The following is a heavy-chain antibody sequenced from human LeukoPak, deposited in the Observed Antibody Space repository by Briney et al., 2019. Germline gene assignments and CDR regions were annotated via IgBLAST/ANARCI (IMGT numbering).Heavy chain of an antibody. CDR2: INPNSGGT. Sequence: ASVKVSCKASGYTFTGYYMHWVRQAPGQGLEWMGWINPNSGGTNYTQKFQGRVTMTRDTSISTAYMELSRLRSDDTAVYYCALPPYNRNYLGFDPWGQGTLVTVSS. CDR1: GYTFTGYY. D-gene: IGHD1-7*01. CDR3: ALPPYNRNYLGFDP. V-gene: IGHV1-2*02. J-gene: IGHJ5*02.